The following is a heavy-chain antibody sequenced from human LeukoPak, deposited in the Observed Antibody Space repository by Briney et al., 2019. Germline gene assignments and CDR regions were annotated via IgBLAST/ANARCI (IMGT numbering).Heavy chain of an antibody. J-gene: IGHJ1*01. D-gene: IGHD2-8*01. CDR2: IYYSGST. CDR3: ARSPGVYEYFQH. V-gene: IGHV4-59*01. Sequence: SGTLSLTCTVSGGSISSYYWSWIRQPAGKGLEWIGYIYYSGSTNYNPSLKSRVTISVDTSKNQFSLKLSSVTAADTAVYYCARSPGVYEYFQHWGQGALVTVSS. CDR1: GGSISSYY.